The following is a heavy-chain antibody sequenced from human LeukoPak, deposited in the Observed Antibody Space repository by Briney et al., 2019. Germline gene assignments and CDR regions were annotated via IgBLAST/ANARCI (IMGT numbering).Heavy chain of an antibody. D-gene: IGHD5-18*01. J-gene: IGHJ4*02. CDR2: IRQDGGAT. CDR1: GFTFTSYW. V-gene: IGHV3-7*01. CDR3: ATSKDTAGGPY. Sequence: GGSLRLSCAASGFTFTSYWMTWVRQAAGKGLEWLANIRQDGGATYYGGSVKGRFTISRDNAKNSLFLQMNSLRAEDTAVYYCATSKDTAGGPYWGQGTLVTVSS.